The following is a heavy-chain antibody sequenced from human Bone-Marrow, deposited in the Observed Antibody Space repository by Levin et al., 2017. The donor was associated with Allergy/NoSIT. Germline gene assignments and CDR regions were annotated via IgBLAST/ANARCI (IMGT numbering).Heavy chain of an antibody. V-gene: IGHV3-15*01. Sequence: KTGGSLRLSCAASGFTFSNAWMSWVRQAPGKGLEWVGRIKSKTDGGTTDYAAPVKGRFTISRDDSKNTLYLQMNSLKTEDTAVYYCTTSSLLYYYGSGSYHRGKIVRDEDGMDVWGQGTTVTVSS. CDR2: IKSKTDGGTT. CDR1: GFTFSNAW. J-gene: IGHJ6*02. CDR3: TTSSLLYYYGSGSYHRGKIVRDEDGMDV. D-gene: IGHD3-10*01.